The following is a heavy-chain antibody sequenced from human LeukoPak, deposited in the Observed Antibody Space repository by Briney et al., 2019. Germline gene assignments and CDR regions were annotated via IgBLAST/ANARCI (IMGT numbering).Heavy chain of an antibody. CDR1: GFTFSYYS. V-gene: IGHV3-21*01. CDR2: ISGSSSYI. Sequence: GGSLRLSCAVSGFTFSYYSMNWVRQAPGKGLEWVSSISGSSSYIFYADSVKGRFTISRDNAKNSLYLRMNSLRAEDTAVYYCAGGFGFGDYISGYWGQGTLVTVSS. J-gene: IGHJ4*02. CDR3: AGGFGFGDYISGY. D-gene: IGHD4-17*01.